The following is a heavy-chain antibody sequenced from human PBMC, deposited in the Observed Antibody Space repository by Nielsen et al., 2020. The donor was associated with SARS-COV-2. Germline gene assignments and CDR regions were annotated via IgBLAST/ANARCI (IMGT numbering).Heavy chain of an antibody. Sequence: SETLSLTCTVSGGSISGYFWSWIRQPPGKRLEWIGYMFYIGTANYNPSLQSRVNISADTSKNQFSLRLSSVTAADTAMYYCARGGYTIYDFDYWGQGTLVTVSS. V-gene: IGHV4-59*01. J-gene: IGHJ4*02. CDR2: MFYIGTA. D-gene: IGHD5-12*01. CDR1: GGSISGYF. CDR3: ARGGYTIYDFDY.